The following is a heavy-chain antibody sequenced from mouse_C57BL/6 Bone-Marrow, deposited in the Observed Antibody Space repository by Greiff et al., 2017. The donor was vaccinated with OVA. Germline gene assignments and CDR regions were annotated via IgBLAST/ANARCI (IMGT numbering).Heavy chain of an antibody. J-gene: IGHJ3*01. Sequence: EVKLMASGPELVKPGASVKISCKASGYSFTDYNMNWVKQSNGKSLEWIGVINPNYGTTSYNQKFKGKATLTVDQSSSTAYMQLNSLTSEDSAVYYCAGELWFFLTLFAYWGQGTLVTVSA. CDR3: AGELWFFLTLFAY. D-gene: IGHD2-2*01. CDR1: GYSFTDYN. V-gene: IGHV1-39*01. CDR2: INPNYGTT.